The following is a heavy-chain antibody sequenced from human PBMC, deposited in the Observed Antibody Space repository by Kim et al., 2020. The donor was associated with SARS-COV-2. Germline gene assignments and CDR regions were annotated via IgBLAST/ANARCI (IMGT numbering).Heavy chain of an antibody. CDR1: GGSVSSGSYY. CDR3: ARMESYFDWLEPFPFDY. Sequence: SETLSLTCTVSGGSVSSGSYYWSWIRQPPGKGLEWIGYIYYSGSTNYNPSLKSRVTISVDTSKNQFSLKLSSVTAADTAVYYCARMESYFDWLEPFPFDYWGQGTLVTVSS. CDR2: IYYSGST. V-gene: IGHV4-61*01. D-gene: IGHD3-9*01. J-gene: IGHJ4*02.